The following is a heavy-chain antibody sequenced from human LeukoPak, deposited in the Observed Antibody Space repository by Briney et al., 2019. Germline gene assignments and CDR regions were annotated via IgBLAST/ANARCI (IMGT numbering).Heavy chain of an antibody. CDR1: GGTFISYA. D-gene: IGHD1-26*01. V-gene: IGHV1-69*05. CDR3: ARPKSLGATGNYFDY. CDR2: IIPIFGTA. Sequence: ASVKVSCKASGGTFISYAISWVRQAPGQGLEWMGRIIPIFGTANYAQKFQGRVTITTDESTSTAYVELGSLRSEDTAVYYCARPKSLGATGNYFDYWGQGTLVTVSS. J-gene: IGHJ4*02.